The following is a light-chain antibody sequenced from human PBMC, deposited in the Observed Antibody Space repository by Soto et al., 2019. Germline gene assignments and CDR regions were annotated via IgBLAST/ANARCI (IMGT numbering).Light chain of an antibody. CDR2: DTS. CDR3: QRYNNWPLT. J-gene: IGKJ4*01. V-gene: IGKV3-15*01. Sequence: EIVLTQSPATLSVSPGERATLSCRASQSVSSNLAWHQQRPGQAPRLLIYDTSTRATGVPARFSGSRSGTEFTLTINSLQSEDFAVYYCQRYNNWPLTFGGGTKVDIK. CDR1: QSVSSN.